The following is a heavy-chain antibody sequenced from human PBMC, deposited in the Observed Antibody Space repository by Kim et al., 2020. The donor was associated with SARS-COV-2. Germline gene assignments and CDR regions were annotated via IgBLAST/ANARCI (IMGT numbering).Heavy chain of an antibody. V-gene: IGHV1-2*04. CDR3: ARQPRYSGIFDY. J-gene: IGHJ4*02. Sequence: YAQKFPGWVTMTRETSISTAYMELSRLRSDDTAVYYCARQPRYSGIFDYWGQGTLVTVSS. D-gene: IGHD1-26*01.